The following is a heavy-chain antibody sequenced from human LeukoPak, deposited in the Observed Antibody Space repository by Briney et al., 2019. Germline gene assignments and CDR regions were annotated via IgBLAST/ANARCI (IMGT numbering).Heavy chain of an antibody. J-gene: IGHJ4*02. Sequence: GGSLRLSCAASGFTFSSYGMHWVRQAPGKGLKWVAVISNDGSNKYYADSVKGRFTISRDNSKNTLYLQMNSLRAEDTAVYYCAKGVWMATRTSADYWGQGTLVTVSS. CDR2: ISNDGSNK. V-gene: IGHV3-30*18. CDR3: AKGVWMATRTSADY. D-gene: IGHD5-24*01. CDR1: GFTFSSYG.